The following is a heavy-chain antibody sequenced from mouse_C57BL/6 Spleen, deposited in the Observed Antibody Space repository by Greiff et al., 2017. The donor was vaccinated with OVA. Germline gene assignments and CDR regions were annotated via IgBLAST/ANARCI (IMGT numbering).Heavy chain of an antibody. J-gene: IGHJ4*01. D-gene: IGHD1-1*01. CDR2: IFPGSGST. Sequence: QVQLKESGPELVKPGASVKISCKASGYTFTDYYINWVKQRPGQGLEWIGWIFPGSGSTYYNEKFKGKATLTVDKSSSTAYMLLSSLTSEDSAVYFCARHYGSSPFYAMDYWGQGTSVTVSS. CDR3: ARHYGSSPFYAMDY. CDR1: GYTFTDYY. V-gene: IGHV1-75*01.